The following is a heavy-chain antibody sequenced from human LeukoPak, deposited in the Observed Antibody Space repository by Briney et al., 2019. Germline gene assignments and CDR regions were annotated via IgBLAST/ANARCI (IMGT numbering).Heavy chain of an antibody. CDR3: ARDSVGASFDY. V-gene: IGHV4-61*02. D-gene: IGHD1-26*01. CDR2: IYTSGST. J-gene: IGHJ4*02. Sequence: PSETLSLTCTVSGGSISSGSYYWSWIRQPAGKGLEWIGRIYTSGSTNYNPSLKSRVTISVDTSKNQFSLKLSSVTAADTAVYYCARDSVGASFDYWGQGTLVTVS. CDR1: GGSISSGSYY.